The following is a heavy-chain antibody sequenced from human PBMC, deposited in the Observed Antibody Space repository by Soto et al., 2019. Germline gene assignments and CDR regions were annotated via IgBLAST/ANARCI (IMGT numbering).Heavy chain of an antibody. V-gene: IGHV4-39*02. D-gene: IGHD1-1*01. CDR1: GGSISSSSFY. CDR2: IYYSGST. CDR3: AREGNWNDVRPWFDP. J-gene: IGHJ5*02. Sequence: QLQLQESGPGLVKPSETLSLTCTVSGGSISSSSFYWGWIRQPPGKGLEWIGSIYYSGSTYYNPSLKSRVTISVDTSKNQFSPKLSSVTAADTALYYCAREGNWNDVRPWFDPWGQGTLVTVSS.